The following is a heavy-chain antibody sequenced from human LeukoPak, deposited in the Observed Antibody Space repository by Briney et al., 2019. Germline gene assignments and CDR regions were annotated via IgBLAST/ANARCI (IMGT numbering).Heavy chain of an antibody. Sequence: ASVKVSCKASGYTFTGYYMHWVRQAPGQGLEWVGWINPNSGGTNYAQKFQGWVTMTRDTSISTAYMELSRLRSDDTAVYYCARGSIAALPAVNWFDPWGQGTLVTVSS. V-gene: IGHV1-2*04. CDR1: GYTFTGYY. CDR3: ARGSIAALPAVNWFDP. CDR2: INPNSGGT. D-gene: IGHD6-6*01. J-gene: IGHJ5*02.